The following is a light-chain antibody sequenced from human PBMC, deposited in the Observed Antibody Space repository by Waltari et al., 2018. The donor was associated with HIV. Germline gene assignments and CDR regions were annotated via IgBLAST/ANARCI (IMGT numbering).Light chain of an antibody. CDR2: EAS. CDR3: QQYHSYPYT. V-gene: IGKV1-5*03. Sequence: DIQMSQSPSTLSASVGDRVTITCRASQSISTWLACYQPKPGKAPKILIYEASTLEFGAPFSFSGSGSGTEFTITISSLHPDDFATYYCQQYHSYPYTFGQGNHLEIK. CDR1: QSISTW. J-gene: IGKJ2*01.